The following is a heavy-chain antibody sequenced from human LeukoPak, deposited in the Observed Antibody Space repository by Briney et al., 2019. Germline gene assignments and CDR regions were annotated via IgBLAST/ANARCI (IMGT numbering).Heavy chain of an antibody. J-gene: IGHJ6*03. D-gene: IGHD2-2*01. CDR3: ARNNPPPTGFCSGTSCFMSGSQYFYMDV. CDR2: IYSTGTT. Sequence: TSETLSLTCTVSGGSISGYFWSWIRQPPGKGPEWIGYIYSTGTTNYSPSLSSRVTISVDTSKNQLSLNLRFVTATDTAVYHCARNNPPPTGFCSGTSCFMSGSQYFYMDVWGKGTSVTVS. CDR1: GGSISGYF. V-gene: IGHV4-4*09.